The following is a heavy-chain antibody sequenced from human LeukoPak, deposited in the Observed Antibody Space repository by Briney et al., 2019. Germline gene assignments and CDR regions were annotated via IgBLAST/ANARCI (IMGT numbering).Heavy chain of an antibody. Sequence: GASLKISCRGSGSSFTSYWIGWVRQLPGKGLEWMGIIYPGDSDTKYSPPFQGQVTISADKSISTAYLQWSSLKASDTAMYYCARVDYGDYGPDYWGQGTLVTVSS. V-gene: IGHV5-51*01. D-gene: IGHD4-17*01. CDR2: IYPGDSDT. J-gene: IGHJ4*02. CDR1: GSSFTSYW. CDR3: ARVDYGDYGPDY.